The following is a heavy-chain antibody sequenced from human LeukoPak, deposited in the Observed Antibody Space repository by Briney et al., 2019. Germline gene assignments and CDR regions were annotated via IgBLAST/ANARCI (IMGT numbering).Heavy chain of an antibody. CDR3: ASSQQTFDY. CDR2: ISYDGSNK. V-gene: IGHV3-30*04. Sequence: PGRSLRLSCAASGFTFSSYAMHWVRQAPGKGLEWVAVISYDGSNKYYADSVKGRFTISRDNSKNTLYLQMNSLRAEDTAVYYCASSQQTFDYWGQGTPVTVSS. D-gene: IGHD1/OR15-1a*01. J-gene: IGHJ4*02. CDR1: GFTFSSYA.